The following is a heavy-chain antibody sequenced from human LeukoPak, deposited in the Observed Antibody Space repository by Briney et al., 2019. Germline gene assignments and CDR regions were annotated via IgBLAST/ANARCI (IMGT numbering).Heavy chain of an antibody. CDR3: ASYDSWSGYYRD. V-gene: IGHV4-39*07. J-gene: IGHJ4*02. CDR1: GGSISSSSYY. CDR2: IYYSGST. D-gene: IGHD3-3*01. Sequence: PSETLSLTCTVSGGSISSSSYYWGWIRQPPGKGLEWIGSIYYSGSTYYNPSLKSRVTISVDTSKNQFSLKLSSVTAADTAVYYCASYDSWSGYYRDWGQGTLVTVSS.